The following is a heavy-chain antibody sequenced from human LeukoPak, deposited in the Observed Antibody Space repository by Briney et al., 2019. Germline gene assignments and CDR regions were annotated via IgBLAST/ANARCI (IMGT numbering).Heavy chain of an antibody. Sequence: KPSETLSLTCAVYGGSFSGYYWSWIRQPPGKGLEWIGEINHSGSTNYNPSLKSRVTISVDTSKNQFSLRLSSVNAADTAVYYCARSSGYDILTGYFGPWGQGTLVTVSS. CDR2: INHSGST. CDR1: GGSFSGYY. CDR3: ARSSGYDILTGYFGP. D-gene: IGHD3-9*01. J-gene: IGHJ5*02. V-gene: IGHV4-34*01.